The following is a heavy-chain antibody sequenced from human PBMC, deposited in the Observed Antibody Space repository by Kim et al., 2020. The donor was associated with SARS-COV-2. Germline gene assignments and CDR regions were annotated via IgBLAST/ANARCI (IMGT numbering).Heavy chain of an antibody. CDR3: AGQTSFYYGMDV. CDR1: GGSISSSSYY. V-gene: IGHV4-39*07. D-gene: IGHD3-3*02. CDR2: IYYSGST. Sequence: SETLSLTCTVSGGSISSSSYYWGWIRQPPGKGLEWIGSIYYSGSTYYNPSLKSRVTISVDTSKNQFSLTLSSVTAADTAVYYLAGQTSFYYGMDVWGQGTTVTVSS. J-gene: IGHJ6*02.